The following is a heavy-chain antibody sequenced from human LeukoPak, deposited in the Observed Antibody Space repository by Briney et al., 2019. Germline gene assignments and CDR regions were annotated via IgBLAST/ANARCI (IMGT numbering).Heavy chain of an antibody. CDR3: ASSGSGYDWRY. J-gene: IGHJ4*02. CDR1: GGSISSGGYY. CDR2: IYYSGST. D-gene: IGHD5-12*01. V-gene: IGHV4-31*03. Sequence: SETLSFTCTVSGGSISSGGYYWSWIRQHPGKGLEWIGYIYYSGSTYYNPSLKSRVTISVDTSKNQFSLKLSSVTAADTAVYYCASSGSGYDWRYWGQGTLVTVSS.